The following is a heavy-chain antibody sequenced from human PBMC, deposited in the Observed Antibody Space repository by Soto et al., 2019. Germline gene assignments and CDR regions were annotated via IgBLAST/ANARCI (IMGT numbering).Heavy chain of an antibody. CDR1: GYTFTSYA. CDR2: INAGNGNT. J-gene: IGHJ3*02. Sequence: ASVKVSCKASGYTFTSYAMHWVRQAPGQRLEWMGWINAGNGNTKYSQKFQGRVTITADKSTSTAYMELSSLRSEDTAVYYCARRLASYGAFDIWGQGTMVTVSS. V-gene: IGHV1-3*01. D-gene: IGHD3-10*01. CDR3: ARRLASYGAFDI.